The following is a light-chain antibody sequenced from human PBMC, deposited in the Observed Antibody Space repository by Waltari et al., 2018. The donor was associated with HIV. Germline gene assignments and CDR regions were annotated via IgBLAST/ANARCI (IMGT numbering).Light chain of an antibody. CDR3: QVWDSSSDHPVV. CDR2: DDS. CDR1: NLGSKS. V-gene: IGLV3-21*02. J-gene: IGLJ2*01. Sequence: SYVLTQPPSVSVAPGQTARITCGGHNLGSKSVHWYQQKPGQAPVLVVYDDSDRPSGIPERFSGSNSGNTATLTISRVEAGDEADYYCQVWDSSSDHPVVFGGGTKLTVL.